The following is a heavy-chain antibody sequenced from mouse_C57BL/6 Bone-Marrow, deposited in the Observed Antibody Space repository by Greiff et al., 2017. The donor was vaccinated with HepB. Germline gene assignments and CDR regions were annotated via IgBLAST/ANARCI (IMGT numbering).Heavy chain of an antibody. CDR3: ASHYYGSSYYYAMDY. CDR1: GIDFSRYW. J-gene: IGHJ4*01. V-gene: IGHV4-1*01. D-gene: IGHD1-1*01. CDR2: INPDSSTI. Sequence: EVQLVESGGGLVQPGGSLKLSCAASGIDFSRYWMSWVRRAPGKGLEWIGEINPDSSTINYAPSLKDKFIISRDNAKNTLYLQMSKVRSEDTALYYCASHYYGSSYYYAMDYWGQGTSVTVSS.